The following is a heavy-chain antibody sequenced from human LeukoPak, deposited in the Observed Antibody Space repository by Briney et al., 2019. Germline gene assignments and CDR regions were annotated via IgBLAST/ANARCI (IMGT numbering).Heavy chain of an antibody. CDR3: ARGGYGHNMDV. Sequence: GTLRFSSAASGFTFSSHAVSRIRQNPGKGLVGVSRIKNAGIDTIYADSVKGRFTVSRDNAKNTVYLQMSSLRAEDTAVYYCARGGYGHNMDVWGEGTTVTVSS. D-gene: IGHD3-10*01. CDR2: IKNAGIDT. V-gene: IGHV3-74*01. CDR1: GFTFSSHA. J-gene: IGHJ6*03.